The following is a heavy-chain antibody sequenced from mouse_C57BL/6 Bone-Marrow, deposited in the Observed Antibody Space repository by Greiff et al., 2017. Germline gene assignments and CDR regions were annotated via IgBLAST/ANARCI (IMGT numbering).Heavy chain of an antibody. CDR3: ARPYYSNYWYFNV. D-gene: IGHD2-5*01. CDR2: IYPGSGST. CDR1: GYTFTSYW. J-gene: IGHJ1*03. V-gene: IGHV1-55*01. Sequence: QVQLQQPGAELVKPGASVKMSCMASGYTFTSYWITWVKQRPGQGLEWIGDIYPGSGSTNYNGKFKSKATLTVDASSSTAYMQLSSLASEDSAVYNCARPYYSNYWYFNVWGTGTTGTVSS.